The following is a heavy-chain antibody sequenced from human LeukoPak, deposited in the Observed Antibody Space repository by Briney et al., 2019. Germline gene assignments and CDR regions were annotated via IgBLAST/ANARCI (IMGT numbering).Heavy chain of an antibody. J-gene: IGHJ6*03. Sequence: SETLSLTCSVSGYSIFNGHYWGWIRQPPGKGLEWVASIYHTGNTYYNPSLKSRVTISLDMSKNQFSLNLRSVTAADTAVYSCARLQAVVATDYYYMDVWGKGTTVTVSS. D-gene: IGHD3-22*01. CDR1: GYSIFNGHY. CDR2: IYHTGNT. CDR3: ARLQAVVATDYYYMDV. V-gene: IGHV4-38-2*02.